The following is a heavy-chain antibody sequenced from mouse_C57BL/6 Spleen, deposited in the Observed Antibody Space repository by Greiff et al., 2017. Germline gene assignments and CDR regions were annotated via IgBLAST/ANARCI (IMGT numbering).Heavy chain of an antibody. D-gene: IGHD4-1*01. CDR3: ARDEGVGRVGFAY. CDR2: ISDGGSYT. V-gene: IGHV5-4*01. J-gene: IGHJ3*01. Sequence: EVKLVESGGGLVKPGGSLKLSCAASGFTFSSYAMSWVRQTPEKRLEWVATISDGGSYTYYPDNVKGRFTISRDNAKNNLYLQMSHLKSEDTAMYYCARDEGVGRVGFAYWGQGTLVTVSA. CDR1: GFTFSSYA.